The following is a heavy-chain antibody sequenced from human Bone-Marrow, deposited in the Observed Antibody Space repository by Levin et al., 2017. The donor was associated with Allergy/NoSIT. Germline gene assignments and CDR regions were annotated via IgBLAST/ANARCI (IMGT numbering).Heavy chain of an antibody. CDR2: ISGSSANI. CDR3: ARIRFAEYPDY. Sequence: GGSLRLSCAASGFTFSDYEMNWVRQAPGKGLELVSHISGSSANIYYADSVKGRFTISRDNAKNSLYLQMNSLRVKDTAVYYCARIRFAEYPDYWGQGTLVTVSS. J-gene: IGHJ4*02. D-gene: IGHD3-10*01. V-gene: IGHV3-48*03. CDR1: GFTFSDYE.